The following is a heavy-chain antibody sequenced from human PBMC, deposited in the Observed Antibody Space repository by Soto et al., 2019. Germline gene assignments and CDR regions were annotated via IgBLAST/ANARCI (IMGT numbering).Heavy chain of an antibody. CDR3: ARGRGWRDY. Sequence: GASVKVSCKASGYSFTSYDINWVRQATGQGLEWMGWMDPKTGNTDYGQKFQGRVTMTRKTSISTAYMELSSLTSEDTAVYYCARGRGWRDYWGQGTLVTVSS. CDR2: MDPKTGNT. V-gene: IGHV1-8*01. D-gene: IGHD6-19*01. J-gene: IGHJ4*02. CDR1: GYSFTSYD.